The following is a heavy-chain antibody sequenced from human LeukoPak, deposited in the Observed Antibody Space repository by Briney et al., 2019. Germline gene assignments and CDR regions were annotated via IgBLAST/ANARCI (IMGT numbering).Heavy chain of an antibody. Sequence: PSETLSLTCTASGGSISSYYWSWIRQPPGKGLEWIGYIYYSGSTNYNPSLKSRVTISVDTSKNQFSLKLSSVTAADTAVYYCAREDIIGEPDAFDIWGQGTMVTVSS. V-gene: IGHV4-59*01. CDR1: GGSISSYY. J-gene: IGHJ3*02. CDR2: IYYSGST. D-gene: IGHD3-10*01. CDR3: AREDIIGEPDAFDI.